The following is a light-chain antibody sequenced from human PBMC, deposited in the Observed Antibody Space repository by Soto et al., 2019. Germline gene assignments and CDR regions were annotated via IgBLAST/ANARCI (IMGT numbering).Light chain of an antibody. CDR3: NSYTNSNNYVV. J-gene: IGLJ2*01. CDR2: EVS. Sequence: QSALTQPASVSGSPGQSITISCTGTSSDVGGHNYVSWYQQHPGKAPKLMIYEVSNRPSGVSNRFSGSKSGNTASLTISGLQTEDEADYYCNSYTNSNNYVVFGGGTKLTVL. V-gene: IGLV2-14*01. CDR1: SSDVGGHNY.